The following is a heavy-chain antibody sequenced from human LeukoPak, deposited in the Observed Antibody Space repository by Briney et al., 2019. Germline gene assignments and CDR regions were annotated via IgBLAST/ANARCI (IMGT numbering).Heavy chain of an antibody. D-gene: IGHD6-13*01. V-gene: IGHV3-23*01. J-gene: IGHJ4*02. CDR3: AKDPRGSSWYDY. CDR1: GFTFSSYA. CDR2: ISGSGGST. Sequence: GASLRLSCAASGFTFSSYAMSWVRQAPGKRLEWVSAISGSGGSTYYADSVKGRFTISRDNSKNTLYLQMNSLRAEDTAVYYCAKDPRGSSWYDYWGQGTLVTVSS.